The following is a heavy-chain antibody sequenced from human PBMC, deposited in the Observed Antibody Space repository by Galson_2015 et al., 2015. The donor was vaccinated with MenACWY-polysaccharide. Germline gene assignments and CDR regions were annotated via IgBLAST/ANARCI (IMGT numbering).Heavy chain of an antibody. J-gene: IGHJ4*02. D-gene: IGHD5-12*01. CDR2: IKQDGREK. V-gene: IGHV3-7*01. CDR1: GFTLNSYW. CDR3: ARPHGYVVDYSFDS. Sequence: SLRISCAAYGFTLNSYWMRWVRQPPGKGLEWVANIKQDGREKYYVDSVKGRFTISRDNAKNSLYLQMNILRAEDTAVYYCARPHGYVVDYSFDSWGQGTLVTLSS.